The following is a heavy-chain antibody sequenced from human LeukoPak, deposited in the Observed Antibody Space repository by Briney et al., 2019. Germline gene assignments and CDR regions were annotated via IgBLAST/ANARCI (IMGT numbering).Heavy chain of an antibody. Sequence: VRKPPGRGLGWVGRIKSKTDGGTTDYAAPVKGRFTISRDDSKNTLYLQMNSLKTEDTAVYYCTTALGSGSGYWGQGTLVTVSS. J-gene: IGHJ4*02. D-gene: IGHD3-10*01. CDR2: IKSKTDGGTT. V-gene: IGHV3-15*01. CDR3: TTALGSGSGY.